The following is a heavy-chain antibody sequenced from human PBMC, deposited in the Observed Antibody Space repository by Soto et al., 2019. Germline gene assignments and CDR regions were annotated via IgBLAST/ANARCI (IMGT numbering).Heavy chain of an antibody. J-gene: IGHJ5*02. D-gene: IGHD4-17*01. V-gene: IGHV4-31*03. CDR3: ARQYGDYDLNWFDP. CDR2: IYYSGST. Sequence: PSETLSPTCTVSGGSISSGGYYWSWIRQHPGKGLEWIGYIYYSGSTYYNPSLKSRVTISVDTSKNQFSLKLSSVTAADTAVYYCARQYGDYDLNWFDPWGQGTLVTVSS. CDR1: GGSISSGGYY.